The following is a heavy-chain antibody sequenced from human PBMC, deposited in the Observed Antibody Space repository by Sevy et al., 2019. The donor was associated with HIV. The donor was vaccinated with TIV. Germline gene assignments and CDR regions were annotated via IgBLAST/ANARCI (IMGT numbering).Heavy chain of an antibody. D-gene: IGHD2-21*02. J-gene: IGHJ3*01. CDR3: TSERGEYCGSDRYEAFDF. CDR1: GFTFGDYA. V-gene: IGHV3-49*03. Sequence: GGSLRLSCTASGFTFGDYAMSWFRQAPGKGLEWVGFIRSKAYGGTTEYAASVKGRFPNSSNDSKSIAYLQMNSLKTEDTAVYYCTSERGEYCGSDRYEAFDFWGQGTMVTVSS. CDR2: IRSKAYGGTT.